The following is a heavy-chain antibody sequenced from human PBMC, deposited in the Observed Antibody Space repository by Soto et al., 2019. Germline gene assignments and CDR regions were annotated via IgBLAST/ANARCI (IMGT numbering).Heavy chain of an antibody. Sequence: EVQLLESGGGLVQPGGSLRLSCAASGFSFSSNSMSWVRQAPGKGLEWVSSITDSGDRSYYIDSVAGRFTISRDNSKNNLYLQMNNRRVEDTAVYHGVILALGKFDYWGQGSLVLVSS. J-gene: IGHJ4*02. CDR1: GFSFSSNS. D-gene: IGHD1-26*01. CDR2: ITDSGDRS. CDR3: VILALGKFDY. V-gene: IGHV3-23*01.